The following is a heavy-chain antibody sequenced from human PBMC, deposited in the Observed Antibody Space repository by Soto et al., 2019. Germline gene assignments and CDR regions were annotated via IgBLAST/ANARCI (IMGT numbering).Heavy chain of an antibody. CDR1: GYRVSSNSAA. CDR2: TYYRSKWYN. V-gene: IGHV6-1*01. J-gene: IGHJ5*02. CDR3: ARSYSSSWGNWFDP. Sequence: PSETLSLTYAISGYRVSSNSAAWNWIRQSPSRGLEWLGRTYYRSKWYNDYAVSVKSRITINPDTSKNQFSLQLNSVTPEDTAVYYCARSYSSSWGNWFDPLGQGTLVTVSS. D-gene: IGHD6-13*01.